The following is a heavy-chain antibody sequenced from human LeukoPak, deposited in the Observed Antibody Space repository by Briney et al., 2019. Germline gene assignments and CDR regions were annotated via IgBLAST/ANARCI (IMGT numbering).Heavy chain of an antibody. V-gene: IGHV4-59*01. CDR2: THYSGSP. Sequence: SETLSLTCTVSGGSISSYYWSWIRQPPGKGLQWNEYTHYSGSPNYNPSLTSRVTISVDTSKNQFSLKLSSVTAADTAVYYCARQYIDILTGYYRGELYWFFDLWGRGTLVTVSS. J-gene: IGHJ2*01. CDR3: ARQYIDILTGYYRGELYWFFDL. CDR1: GGSISSYY. D-gene: IGHD3-9*01.